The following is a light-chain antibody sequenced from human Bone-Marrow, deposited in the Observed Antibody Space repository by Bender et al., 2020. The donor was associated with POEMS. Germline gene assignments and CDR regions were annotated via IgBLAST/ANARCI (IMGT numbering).Light chain of an antibody. Sequence: QSALTQPASVSGSPGQSITISCTGTTSTIGSYNVVSWYQHYPGKAPKLMIYEVTKRPSGVSNRFSGSKSGNTASLTISGLQAEDEADYYCCSYAGSSTLVFGGGTKLTVL. CDR3: CSYAGSSTLV. V-gene: IGLV2-23*02. CDR1: TSTIGSYNV. CDR2: EVT. J-gene: IGLJ3*02.